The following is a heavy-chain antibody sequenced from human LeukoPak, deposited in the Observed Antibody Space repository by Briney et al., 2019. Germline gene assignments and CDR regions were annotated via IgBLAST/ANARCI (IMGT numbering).Heavy chain of an antibody. CDR2: KNPNSGNT. J-gene: IGHJ4*02. Sequence: ASVKVSCKASGYTFTSYDINWVRQAPGQGLEWMGWKNPNSGNTGYAQKFQGRVTMTRNTSISTAYMELSSLRSEDTAVYYCARATSIAARTVGYWGQGTLVTVSS. CDR1: GYTFTSYD. CDR3: ARATSIAARTVGY. V-gene: IGHV1-8*01. D-gene: IGHD6-6*01.